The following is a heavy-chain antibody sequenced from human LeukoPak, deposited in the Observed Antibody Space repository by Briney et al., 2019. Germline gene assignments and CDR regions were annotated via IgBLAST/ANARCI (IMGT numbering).Heavy chain of an antibody. V-gene: IGHV3-7*01. Sequence: GGSLRLSCAASGFTLSSYWMSWVRQAPGKGLEWVARIKQDGSEKHYVDTVKGRFTISRDNAKNSVYLQMNTLRAEDTAVYYCARYIETPRRDLDYWGQGTLVTVSS. CDR2: IKQDGSEK. CDR1: GFTLSSYW. D-gene: IGHD4-23*01. J-gene: IGHJ4*02. CDR3: ARYIETPRRDLDY.